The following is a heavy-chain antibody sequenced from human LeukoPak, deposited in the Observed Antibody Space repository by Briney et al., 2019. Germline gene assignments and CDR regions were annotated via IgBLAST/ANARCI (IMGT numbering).Heavy chain of an antibody. CDR3: AKDSLYYDILSGYYNAWFDP. V-gene: IGHV3-23*01. D-gene: IGHD3-9*01. CDR1: GFTFSSYA. J-gene: IGHJ5*02. CDR2: ISGSGGST. Sequence: PGGSLRLSCAASGFTFSSYAMSWVRQAPGKGLEWVSAISGSGGSTYYADSVKGRFTISRDISKNTLYLQMNSLRAEDTAVYYCAKDSLYYDILSGYYNAWFDPWGQGTLVTVSS.